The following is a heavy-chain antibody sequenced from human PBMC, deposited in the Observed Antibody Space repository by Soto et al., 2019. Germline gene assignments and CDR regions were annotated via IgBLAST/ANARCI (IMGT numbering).Heavy chain of an antibody. V-gene: IGHV4-39*02. CDR1: GASITRGGFH. Sequence: QLQLQEAGPGLVKPSETLSLPCAVTGASITRGGFHWGWVRQSPGQGLEWIGSLYSGSTYYNPSLKSRVTISADTSKNDFSLRLTSVTAADTAVYYCARRGSGHTFDYWGQGTLVTVSS. J-gene: IGHJ4*02. CDR3: ARRGSGHTFDY. CDR2: LYSGST. D-gene: IGHD3-10*01.